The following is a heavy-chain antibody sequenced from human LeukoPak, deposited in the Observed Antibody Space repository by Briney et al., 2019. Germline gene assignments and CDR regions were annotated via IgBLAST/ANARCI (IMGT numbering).Heavy chain of an antibody. CDR3: ARDGQQWLDYGYFDL. CDR1: GGSISSGSYY. D-gene: IGHD6-19*01. CDR2: IYTSGIT. J-gene: IGHJ2*01. V-gene: IGHV4-61*02. Sequence: PSETLSLTCTVSGGSISSGSYYWSWIRQPAGKGLEWIGRIYTSGITNYNPSRKSRVAISVDPSKNQFSLKLSSVTAADTAVYYCARDGQQWLDYGYFDLWGRGTLVTVSS.